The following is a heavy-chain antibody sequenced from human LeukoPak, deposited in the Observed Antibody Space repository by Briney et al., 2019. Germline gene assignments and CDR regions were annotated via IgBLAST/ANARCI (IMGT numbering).Heavy chain of an antibody. D-gene: IGHD3-22*01. CDR1: GFTFSDYY. CDR3: ARPSAPYYYDSSAYYAY. V-gene: IGHV3-11*01. J-gene: IGHJ4*02. Sequence: GGSLTLSCAPSGFTFSDYYTSWIRRARGEGLEGVAYITTSGSTMYCADSVKGRLTISRDNAKKSLYLQMNSLRAEDTAVYYCARPSAPYYYDSSAYYAYWGQGTLVTVSS. CDR2: ITTSGSTM.